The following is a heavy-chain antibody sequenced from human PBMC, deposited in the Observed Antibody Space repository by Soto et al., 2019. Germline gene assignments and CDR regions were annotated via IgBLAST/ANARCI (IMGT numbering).Heavy chain of an antibody. CDR3: AREMVRGVGSDY. D-gene: IGHD3-10*01. CDR1: GYTFTSYG. V-gene: IGHV1-18*01. J-gene: IGHJ4*02. Sequence: QVQLVQSGAEVKKPGASVKVSCKASGYTFTSYGISWVRQAPGQGLEGMGWISTYNGNTKYAQKPQGRVTMTTDTSTSTAYMERRSLRSDDTAVFYCAREMVRGVGSDYWGQGTLVTVSS. CDR2: ISTYNGNT.